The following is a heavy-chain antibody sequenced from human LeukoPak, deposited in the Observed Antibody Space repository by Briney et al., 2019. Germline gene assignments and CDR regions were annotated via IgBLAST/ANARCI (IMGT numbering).Heavy chain of an antibody. Sequence: GESLKISCKGSGYSFSSSWIGWVSQMPEKGLEWMGIIYPGDSDTRYSPSFQGQVTISADKSISTAYLQWSSLKASDTSMYYCATLGLNSGSYFGFDYWGQGTLVTVSS. V-gene: IGHV5-51*01. CDR2: IYPGDSDT. J-gene: IGHJ4*02. CDR3: ATLGLNSGSYFGFDY. D-gene: IGHD1-26*01. CDR1: GYSFSSSW.